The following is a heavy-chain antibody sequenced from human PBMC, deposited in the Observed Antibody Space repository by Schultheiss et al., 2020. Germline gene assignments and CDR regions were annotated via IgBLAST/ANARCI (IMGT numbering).Heavy chain of an antibody. CDR2: IYTSGST. CDR1: GGSISSYF. CDR3: ARGRYCSGGSCYGQRYYYYMDV. Sequence: SETLSLTCTVSGGSISSYFWSWIRQTAGKGLEWIGRIYTSGSTNYNPSLKSRVTISVDTSKNQFSLKLSSVTAADTAVYYCARGRYCSGGSCYGQRYYYYMDVWGKGTTVTVSS. D-gene: IGHD2-15*01. J-gene: IGHJ6*03. V-gene: IGHV4-4*07.